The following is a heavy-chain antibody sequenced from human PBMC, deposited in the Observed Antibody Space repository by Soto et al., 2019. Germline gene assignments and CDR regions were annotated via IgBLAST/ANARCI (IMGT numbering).Heavy chain of an antibody. Sequence: LSLTCTVSVGAISSYSWSWIRQPAGKGLEWIGRIYTSGSTNYNPSLKSRVTMSVDTSKNQFSLKLSSVTAADTAVYYCARYAVMDYYFEYCEPGTLVTVS. CDR2: IYTSGST. V-gene: IGHV4-4*07. CDR1: VGAISSYS. J-gene: IGHJ4*02. CDR3: ARYAVMDYYFEY. D-gene: IGHD3-16*01.